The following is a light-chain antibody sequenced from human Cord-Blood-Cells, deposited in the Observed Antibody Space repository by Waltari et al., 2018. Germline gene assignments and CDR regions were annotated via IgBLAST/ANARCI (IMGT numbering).Light chain of an antibody. CDR1: QSISRY. Sequence: DIQMTQSPSSLSASVGDRVTITCRASQSISRYLNWYQQKPGKDPKLLIYAASSLQSRVPSRFSGSGSVTDFTLTISSLQPEDFATYYCQQGYSTRTWTFGQGTKVEIK. CDR3: QQGYSTRTWT. J-gene: IGKJ1*01. CDR2: AAS. V-gene: IGKV1-39*01.